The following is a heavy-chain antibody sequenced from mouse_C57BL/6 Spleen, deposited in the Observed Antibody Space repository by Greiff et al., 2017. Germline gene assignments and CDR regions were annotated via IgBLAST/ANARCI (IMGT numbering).Heavy chain of an antibody. CDR3: ARLYDYDGGAYYYAMDY. Sequence: EVQLVESGGGLVKPGGSLKLSCAASGFTFSSYTMSWVRQTPEKRLEWVATISGGGGKTYYPDSVKGRFTISRDNAKNTLYLQMSSLRSEDTAWYYCARLYDYDGGAYYYAMDYWGQGTSVTVSS. J-gene: IGHJ4*01. CDR1: GFTFSSYT. CDR2: ISGGGGKT. V-gene: IGHV5-9*01. D-gene: IGHD2-4*01.